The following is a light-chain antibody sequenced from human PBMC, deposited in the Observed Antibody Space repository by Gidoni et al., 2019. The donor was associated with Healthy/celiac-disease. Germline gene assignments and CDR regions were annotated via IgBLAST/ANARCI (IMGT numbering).Light chain of an antibody. CDR2: KVS. CDR3: MQGTHWPLYT. CDR1: QSLVHSDGTTY. Sequence: DIVMTQSPLSPPVTLGQPASISCRSSQSLVHSDGTTYLSWFQQRPGQPPRRLIYKVSNRDSGVPDRFSGSGSGTDFTLKISRVEAEDVGVYYCMQGTHWPLYTFGQGTTLEIK. J-gene: IGKJ2*01. V-gene: IGKV2-30*02.